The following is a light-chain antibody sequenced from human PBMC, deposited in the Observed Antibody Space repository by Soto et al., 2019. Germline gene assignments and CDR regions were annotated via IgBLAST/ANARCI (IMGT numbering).Light chain of an antibody. Sequence: DIQMTQTPSTLSVSVGDRVTITCRASQTISNWLAWYQHKPGKAPKLLIYGASTLRGEVPSRFSGSGYGTEFTLTISSLQPDDFATYYCQQYNNYPLTFGGGTKVDIK. CDR1: QTISNW. J-gene: IGKJ4*01. CDR2: GAS. V-gene: IGKV1-5*01. CDR3: QQYNNYPLT.